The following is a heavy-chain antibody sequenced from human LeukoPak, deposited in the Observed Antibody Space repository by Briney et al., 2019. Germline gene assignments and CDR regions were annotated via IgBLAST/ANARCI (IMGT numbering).Heavy chain of an antibody. CDR3: ARGQEVVAENYFDY. V-gene: IGHV4-61*02. CDR1: GGSISSGSYY. D-gene: IGHD5-12*01. Sequence: SQTLSLTCTVSGGSISSGSYYWCWIRQPAGKGLEWIGRIYPSGTTNYNPSLKSRVTISVDTSKNQFSLKLRSVTAADTAVYYCARGQEVVAENYFDYWGQGTLVTVSS. CDR2: IYPSGTT. J-gene: IGHJ4*02.